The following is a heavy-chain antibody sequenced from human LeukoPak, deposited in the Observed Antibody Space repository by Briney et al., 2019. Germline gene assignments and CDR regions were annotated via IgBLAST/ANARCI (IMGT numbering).Heavy chain of an antibody. CDR2: IYYSGST. CDR3: ARGRGSSVYYYVVSLPYYDY. Sequence: AQTLSLTCNVSGGSISSGDYYWSWIRQPPGKGLEWIGYIYYSGSTYYNPSLKSRVTIPVDTSKNQFSLKLSSVTAADTAVYYCARGRGSSVYYYVVSLPYYDYWGQGTLVTVSS. D-gene: IGHD3-22*01. V-gene: IGHV4-30-4*01. CDR1: GGSISSGDYY. J-gene: IGHJ4*02.